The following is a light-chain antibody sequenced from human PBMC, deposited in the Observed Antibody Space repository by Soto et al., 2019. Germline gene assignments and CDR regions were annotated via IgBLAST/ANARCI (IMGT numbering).Light chain of an antibody. CDR2: AAS. Sequence: DIQMTQSPSSLSASVGDRVTITCRASQGINKYLAWFQPKPGQAPKSLIYAASSLQSGVASKFSVSGSGTEFTRTISNLQPEDSATYYCQQYNTYPLTFGGGTKVEIK. CDR3: QQYNTYPLT. CDR1: QGINKY. J-gene: IGKJ4*01. V-gene: IGKV1-16*02.